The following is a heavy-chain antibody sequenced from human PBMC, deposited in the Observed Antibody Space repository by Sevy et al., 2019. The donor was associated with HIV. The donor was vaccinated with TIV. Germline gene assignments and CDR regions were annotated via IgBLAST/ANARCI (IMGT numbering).Heavy chain of an antibody. CDR3: AKDNNRYNSSWYRRTDYYYGMDV. D-gene: IGHD6-13*01. V-gene: IGHV3-30*18. J-gene: IGHJ6*02. CDR1: GFTFSSYG. Sequence: GGSLRLSCAASGFTFSSYGMHWVRQAPGKGLEWVAVISYDGSNKYYADSVKGRFTISRDNSKNTQYLQMNSLRAEDTAGYYCAKDNNRYNSSWYRRTDYYYGMDVWGQGTTVTVSS. CDR2: ISYDGSNK.